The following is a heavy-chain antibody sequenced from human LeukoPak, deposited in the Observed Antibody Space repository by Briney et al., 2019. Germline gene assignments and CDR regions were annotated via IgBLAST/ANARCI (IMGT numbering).Heavy chain of an antibody. CDR1: GFKFSGYD. V-gene: IGHV3-23*01. CDR2: ISGSGGSE. J-gene: IGHJ3*01. D-gene: IGHD1-14*01. CDR3: ARPRLFKGGFDD. Sequence: GGSLRLSCAASGFKFSGYDMNWVRQAPGKGLEWVAIISGSGGSESYADSVKGRFIISRDNSKNTLFLQMNSLRAADTAVYYCARPRLFKGGFDDWGQGTMVTVSS.